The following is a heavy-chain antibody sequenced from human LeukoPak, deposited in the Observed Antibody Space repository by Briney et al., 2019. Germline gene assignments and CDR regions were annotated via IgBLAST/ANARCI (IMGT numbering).Heavy chain of an antibody. D-gene: IGHD3-22*01. CDR2: IYYSGST. Sequence: SETLSLTCTVSGGSISSGGYYWSWIRQHPGKGLEWIGYIYYSGSTYYTPSLKSRVTISVDTSKNQFSLKLSSVTAADTAVYYCASGRGPTYYYDSSGYYSWGQGTLVTVSS. V-gene: IGHV4-31*03. J-gene: IGHJ4*02. CDR1: GGSISSGGYY. CDR3: ASGRGPTYYYDSSGYYS.